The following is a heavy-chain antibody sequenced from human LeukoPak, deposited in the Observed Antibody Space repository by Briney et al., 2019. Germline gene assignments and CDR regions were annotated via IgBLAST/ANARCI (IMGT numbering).Heavy chain of an antibody. CDR2: IYHSGST. CDR3: ARDAEGQYSSGWYY. CDR1: GYSISSGYY. Sequence: SETLSLTCAVSGYSISSGYYWGWIRQPPGKGLEWIGSIYHSGSTYYNPSLKSRVTISADTSKNQFSLKLSSVTAADTAVYYCARDAEGQYSSGWYYWGQGTLVTVSS. V-gene: IGHV4-38-2*02. J-gene: IGHJ4*02. D-gene: IGHD6-19*01.